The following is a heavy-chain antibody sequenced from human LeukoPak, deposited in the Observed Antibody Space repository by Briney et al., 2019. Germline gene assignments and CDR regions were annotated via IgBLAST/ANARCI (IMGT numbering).Heavy chain of an antibody. CDR1: GDSIRSYH. CDR3: ARVGRGDHTWGSYYCDH. Sequence: SETLSLTCTVSGDSIRSYHWSWIRQPPGKGLEWIGYISYSGSTSYNPSLKSRLTISVDTSKNQFSLRLTSVTAADTAMYYCARVGRGDHTWGSYYCDHWGQGTLVTVSS. J-gene: IGHJ4*02. V-gene: IGHV4-59*01. CDR2: ISYSGST. D-gene: IGHD3-16*01.